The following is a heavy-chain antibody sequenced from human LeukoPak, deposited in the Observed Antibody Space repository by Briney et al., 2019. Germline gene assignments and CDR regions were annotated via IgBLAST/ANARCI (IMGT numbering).Heavy chain of an antibody. CDR3: ARGGRFLEWFPDAFDI. Sequence: SGGSLRLSCAASGFTFSSYWMHWVRQAPGKGLVWVSRINTDGSSTSYADSVKGRFTISRDNAKNTLYLQMNSLRAEDTAVYYCARGGRFLEWFPDAFDIWGQGTLVTVSS. D-gene: IGHD3-3*01. CDR1: GFTFSSYW. J-gene: IGHJ3*02. CDR2: INTDGSST. V-gene: IGHV3-74*01.